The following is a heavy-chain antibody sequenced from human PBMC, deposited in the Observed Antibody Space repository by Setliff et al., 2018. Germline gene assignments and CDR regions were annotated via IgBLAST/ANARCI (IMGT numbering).Heavy chain of an antibody. CDR3: SRLVRFCTRTVCQRLSGDDY. CDR2: ISAYTGNT. D-gene: IGHD3-10*01. V-gene: IGHV1-18*01. J-gene: IGHJ4*02. Sequence: ASVKVSCKASGYTFSNYGITWVRQAPGQGLEWMGWISAYTGNTKFAQKFQDRVTLTTDTSTTTAYLELRSLRSDDTAVYFCSRLVRFCTRTVCQRLSGDDYWGQGTLVTVSS. CDR1: GYTFSNYG.